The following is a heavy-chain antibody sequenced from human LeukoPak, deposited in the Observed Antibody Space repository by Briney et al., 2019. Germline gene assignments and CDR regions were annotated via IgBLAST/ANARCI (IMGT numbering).Heavy chain of an antibody. J-gene: IGHJ3*02. CDR3: AGGEYSSSLGAFDI. V-gene: IGHV4-34*01. D-gene: IGHD6-6*01. CDR2: INHSGST. Sequence: SETLSLTCAVYGGSFSGYYWSWIRQPPGKGLEWIGKINHSGSTNYNPSLKSRVTISVDTSKSQFSLKLSSVTAADTAVYYCAGGEYSSSLGAFDIWGQGTMVTVSS. CDR1: GGSFSGYY.